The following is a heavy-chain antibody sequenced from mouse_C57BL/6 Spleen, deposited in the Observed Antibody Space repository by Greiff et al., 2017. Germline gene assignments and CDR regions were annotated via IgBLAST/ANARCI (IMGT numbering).Heavy chain of an antibody. V-gene: IGHV1-82*01. CDR3: ARSTGTGFDY. CDR1: GYAFSSSW. Sequence: VNLVESGPELVKPGASVKISCKASGYAFSSSWMNWVKQRPGKGLEWIGRIYPGDGDTNYNGKFKGKATLTADKSSSTAYMQLSSLTSEDSAVYFCARSTGTGFDYWGQGTTLTVSS. J-gene: IGHJ2*01. CDR2: IYPGDGDT. D-gene: IGHD4-1*02.